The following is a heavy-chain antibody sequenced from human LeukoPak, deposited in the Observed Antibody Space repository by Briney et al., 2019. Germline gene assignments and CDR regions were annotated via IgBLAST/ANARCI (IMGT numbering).Heavy chain of an antibody. CDR2: IYYSGRT. Sequence: SETLSLTCTVSGGSISDYYWNWMRQPPGKGLEWIGYIYYSGRTNYNPSLKSRVSISVDTSKNQFSLKLSSVTAADTAVFYCARDFRGSVDAFDIWGQGTMVAVSS. V-gene: IGHV4-59*01. CDR3: ARDFRGSVDAFDI. J-gene: IGHJ3*02. CDR1: GGSISDYY.